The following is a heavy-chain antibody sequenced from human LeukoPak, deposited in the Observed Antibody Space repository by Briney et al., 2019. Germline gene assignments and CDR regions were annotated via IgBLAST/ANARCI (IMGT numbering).Heavy chain of an antibody. CDR1: GFTFSSYD. CDR3: ARSFDNYYYHYMDV. J-gene: IGHJ6*03. CDR2: ISSSSSYI. V-gene: IGHV3-21*06. D-gene: IGHD1-26*01. Sequence: PGGSLRLSCAASGFTFSSYDMHWVRQAPGKGLEWLSSISSSSSYIYYVDSVQGRFTISRDNAKNSLYLQMNSLRAEDTAVYYCARSFDNYYYHYMDVWGKGTTVTISS.